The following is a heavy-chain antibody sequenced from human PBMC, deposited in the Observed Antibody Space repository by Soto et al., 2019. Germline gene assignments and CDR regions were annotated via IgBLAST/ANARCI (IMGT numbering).Heavy chain of an antibody. CDR1: GFTFSSYG. J-gene: IGHJ4*02. V-gene: IGHV3-33*01. Sequence: QVQLVESGGGVVQPGRSLRLSCAASGFTFSSYGMHWVRQAPGKGLEWVAVIWYDGSNKYYADSVKGRFTISRDNSKNTLYLQMNSLRAEDTAVYYCARDSAPTPYFDYWGQGHLVTVSS. CDR2: IWYDGSNK. CDR3: ARDSAPTPYFDY.